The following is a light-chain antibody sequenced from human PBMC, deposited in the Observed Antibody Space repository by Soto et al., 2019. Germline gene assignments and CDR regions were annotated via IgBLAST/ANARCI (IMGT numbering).Light chain of an antibody. CDR1: QSINNC. CDR3: QQGFNTPNT. V-gene: IGKV1-39*01. J-gene: IGKJ3*01. CDR2: AAS. Sequence: DIQMTQAQSSLSASVGDRVTITCRASQSINNCLNWYQQKPGKAPKLLIYAASSLQSGVPSRFSGSGSGTHFTLTISSLQPEDFATYYCQQGFNTPNTFGPGTKVDIK.